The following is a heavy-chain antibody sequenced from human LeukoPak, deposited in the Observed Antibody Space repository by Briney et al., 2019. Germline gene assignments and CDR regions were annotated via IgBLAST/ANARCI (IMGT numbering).Heavy chain of an antibody. Sequence: ASVKVSCKASGYTFTSYGISWVRQAPGQGLEWMGWISAYNGNTNYAQKLQGRVTMTTDTSTSTAYMELRSLRSDDTAVYYCARDRLSGALAGTGVVDYWGQGTLVTVSS. CDR2: ISAYNGNT. CDR3: ARDRLSGALAGTGVVDY. CDR1: GYTFTSYG. V-gene: IGHV1-18*01. J-gene: IGHJ4*02. D-gene: IGHD6-19*01.